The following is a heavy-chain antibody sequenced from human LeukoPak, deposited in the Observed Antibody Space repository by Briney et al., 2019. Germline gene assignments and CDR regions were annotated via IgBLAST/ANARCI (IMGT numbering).Heavy chain of an antibody. Sequence: ASVKVSCKAFGYTFTSNYMHWVRQAPGQGPEWMGVISPSGGSTTYAQKFQGRVTMTRDMSTSTVYMELSSLRSEDTAVYYCARMGIQLWRSYMDVWGKGTTVTVSS. V-gene: IGHV1-46*01. CDR2: ISPSGGST. J-gene: IGHJ6*03. D-gene: IGHD5-18*01. CDR1: GYTFTSNY. CDR3: ARMGIQLWRSYMDV.